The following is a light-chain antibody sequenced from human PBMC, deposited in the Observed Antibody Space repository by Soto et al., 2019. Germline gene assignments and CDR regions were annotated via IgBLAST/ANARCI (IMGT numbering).Light chain of an antibody. CDR2: GAS. V-gene: IGKV3D-15*01. CDR1: QFVSSN. J-gene: IGKJ5*01. CDR3: QQYNNWPLT. Sequence: EIVMTQSPVTLSGSPGERATLSCRASQFVSSNLAWYQQKPGQAPRLLIYGASSRATGIPDRFSGSGSGTDFTLTISRMEPEDFAVYYCQQYNNWPLTFGQGTRLEI.